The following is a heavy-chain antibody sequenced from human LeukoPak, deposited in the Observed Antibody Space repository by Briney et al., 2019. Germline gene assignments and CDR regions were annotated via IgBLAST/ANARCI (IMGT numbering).Heavy chain of an antibody. Sequence: ASVKVSCKASGGTFSSYAISWVRQAPGQGLEWMGGIIPIFGTANYAQKFQGRVTITADESTSTAYMELSSLRSEDTAVYYCARDIVGAIAQWGQGTLVTVSS. CDR3: ARDIVGAIAQ. CDR2: IIPIFGTA. CDR1: GGTFSSYA. J-gene: IGHJ4*02. D-gene: IGHD1-26*01. V-gene: IGHV1-69*13.